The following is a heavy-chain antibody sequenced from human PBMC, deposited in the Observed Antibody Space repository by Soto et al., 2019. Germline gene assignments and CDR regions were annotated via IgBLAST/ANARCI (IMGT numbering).Heavy chain of an antibody. CDR1: GFTFDDYA. Sequence: GGSLRLSCAASGFTFDDYAMHWVRQAPGKGLEWVSGISWNSGSIGYADSVKGRFTISRDNAKNSLYLQMNSLRAEDTALYYCAKDPSSLLWFGTRVWHYFDYWGQGTLVTVSS. CDR3: AKDPSSLLWFGTRVWHYFDY. V-gene: IGHV3-9*01. CDR2: ISWNSGSI. D-gene: IGHD3-10*01. J-gene: IGHJ4*02.